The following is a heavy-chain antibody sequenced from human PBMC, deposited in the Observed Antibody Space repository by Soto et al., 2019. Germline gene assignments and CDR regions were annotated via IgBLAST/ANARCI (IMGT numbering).Heavy chain of an antibody. V-gene: IGHV1-3*01. Sequence: QVQLVQSGAEVKKPGASVKVSCKASGYTFTIYAMHWVHQAPGQRLEWMGWINAGNGNTKYSQKFQGRVTITRDTSAITAYRELSSLRSEDTAVYYCASLPTYSSGGGYYYYGMDVWGQGTTVTVSS. CDR1: GYTFTIYA. CDR2: INAGNGNT. CDR3: ASLPTYSSGGGYYYYGMDV. J-gene: IGHJ6*02. D-gene: IGHD6-19*01.